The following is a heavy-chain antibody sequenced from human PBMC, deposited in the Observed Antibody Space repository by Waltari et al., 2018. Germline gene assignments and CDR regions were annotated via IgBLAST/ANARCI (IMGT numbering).Heavy chain of an antibody. D-gene: IGHD3-10*01. J-gene: IGHJ2*01. Sequence: EVQLVESGGGLVQPGGSLRLSCAASGMTFTTYSMNWVRQAPGQGLECISSVSGYSGYLSYADSGRGRFTISRDNAQNSMYLQMNNLRADDTAVYYCVGIRRGFWFFDLWGRGTLVTVSS. CDR2: VSGYSGYL. CDR3: VGIRRGFWFFDL. CDR1: GMTFTTYS. V-gene: IGHV3-48*04.